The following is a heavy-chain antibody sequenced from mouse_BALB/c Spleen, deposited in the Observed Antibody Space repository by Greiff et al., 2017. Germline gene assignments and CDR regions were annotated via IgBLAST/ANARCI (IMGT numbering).Heavy chain of an antibody. V-gene: IGHV1-26*01. CDR3: ARNYYGSSWYFDV. CDR2: INPYNGAT. D-gene: IGHD1-1*01. Sequence: EVQLQQSGPELVKPGASVKISCKASGYSFTGYYMHWVKQSHVKSLEWIGRINPYNGATSYNQNFKDKASLTVDKSSSTAYMELHSLTSEDSAVYYCARNYYGSSWYFDVWGAGTTVTVSS. J-gene: IGHJ1*01. CDR1: GYSFTGYY.